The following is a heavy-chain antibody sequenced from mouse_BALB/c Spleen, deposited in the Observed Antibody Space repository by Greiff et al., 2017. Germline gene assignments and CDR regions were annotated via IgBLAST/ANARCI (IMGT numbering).Heavy chain of an antibody. CDR2: IYPGDGDT. CDR3: ARGDLYGSSYNWYFDV. J-gene: IGHJ1*01. V-gene: IGHV1-87*01. Sequence: VQLQQSGAELARPGASVKLSCKASGYTFTSYWMQWVKQRPGQGLEWIGAIYPGDGDTRYTQKFKGKATLTADKSSSTAYMQLSSLASEDSAVYYCARGDLYGSSYNWYFDVWGAGTTVTVSS. D-gene: IGHD1-1*01. CDR1: GYTFTSYW.